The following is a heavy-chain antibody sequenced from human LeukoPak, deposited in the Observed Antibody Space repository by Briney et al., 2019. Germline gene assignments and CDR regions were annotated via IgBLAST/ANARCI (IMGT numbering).Heavy chain of an antibody. CDR3: ARSGYSSSFDY. CDR2: ISYDGSNK. Sequence: GGSPRLSCAASGFTSCSYAMHWVRQAPGKGLEWVAVISYDGSNKYYADSVKGRFTISRDNSKNTLYLQMNSLRAEDTAVYYCARSGYSSSFDYWGQGTLGTVSS. J-gene: IGHJ4*02. CDR1: GFTSCSYA. D-gene: IGHD6-13*01. V-gene: IGHV3-30*04.